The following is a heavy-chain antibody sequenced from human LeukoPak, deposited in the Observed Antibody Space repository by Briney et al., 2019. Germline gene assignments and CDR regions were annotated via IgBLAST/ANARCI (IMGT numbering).Heavy chain of an antibody. CDR1: GGTFSSYA. V-gene: IGHV1-69*05. CDR2: IIPIFGTA. J-gene: IGHJ4*02. CDR3: AREPASFDDYADFDY. Sequence: SVKVSCKASGGTFSSYAISWVRQAPEQGLEWMGRIIPIFGTANYAQKFQGRVTITTDESASTAYMELSSLRSEDTAVYYCAREPASFDDYADFDYWGQGTLVTVSS. D-gene: IGHD4-17*01.